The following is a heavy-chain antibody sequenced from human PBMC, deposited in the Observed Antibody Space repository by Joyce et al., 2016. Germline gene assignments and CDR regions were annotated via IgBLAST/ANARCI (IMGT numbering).Heavy chain of an antibody. CDR3: ARKRSYVGWFDP. CDR1: GESFSAYY. J-gene: IGHJ5*02. V-gene: IGHV4-34*01. CDR2: VNHIGVA. Sequence: QVQLQQWGAGLLKPSETLSLTCAVYGESFSAYYWTWIRQSPGRGLEWIGEVNHIGVANHSPSLKSRVAFSVDTSKNQFSLQLTSLTAADTAIYYCARKRSYVGWFDPWGLGTLVIVSS. D-gene: IGHD3-10*02.